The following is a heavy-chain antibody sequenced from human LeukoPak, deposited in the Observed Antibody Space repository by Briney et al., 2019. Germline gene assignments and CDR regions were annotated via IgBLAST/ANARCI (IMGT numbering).Heavy chain of an antibody. J-gene: IGHJ5*02. CDR1: GGSISSGNYY. CDR2: IYSSGST. Sequence: PSQTLCLTCTVSGGSISSGNYYWSWVRQPAGKGLEWIGRIYSSGSTNYNPSLKSRVTISEDTSKNQFSLKLTSVTAADTAVYYCARDLFTSSWYRWFDPWGQGTLVTVSS. D-gene: IGHD6-13*01. CDR3: ARDLFTSSWYRWFDP. V-gene: IGHV4-61*02.